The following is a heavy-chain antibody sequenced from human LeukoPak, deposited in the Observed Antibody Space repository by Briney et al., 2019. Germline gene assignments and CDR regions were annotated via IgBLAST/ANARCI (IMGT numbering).Heavy chain of an antibody. J-gene: IGHJ3*02. V-gene: IGHV4-34*01. CDR3: ARGPSYYYGSGSYYNDQGNAFDI. D-gene: IGHD3-10*01. CDR2: INHSGST. Sequence: SETLSLTCAVYGGSFSGYYWSWIRQPPGKGLEWIGEINHSGSTKYNPSLKSPVTISVDTSKTQFSLKLSSVAAADTAVYYCARGPSYYYGSGSYYNDQGNAFDIWGQGTMVIVSS. CDR1: GGSFSGYY.